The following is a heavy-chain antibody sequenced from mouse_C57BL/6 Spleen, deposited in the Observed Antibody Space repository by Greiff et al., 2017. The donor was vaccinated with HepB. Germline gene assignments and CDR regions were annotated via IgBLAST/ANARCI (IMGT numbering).Heavy chain of an antibody. V-gene: IGHV2-2*01. CDR2: IWSGGST. CDR3: AGNYYGSSLYAMDY. D-gene: IGHD1-1*01. CDR1: GFSLTSYG. Sequence: VKLVESGPGLVQPSQSLSITCTVSGFSLTSYGVHWVRQSPGKGLEWLGVIWSGGSTDYNAAFISRLSISKDNSKSQVFFKMNSLQADDTAIYYCAGNYYGSSLYAMDYWGQGTSVTVSS. J-gene: IGHJ4*01.